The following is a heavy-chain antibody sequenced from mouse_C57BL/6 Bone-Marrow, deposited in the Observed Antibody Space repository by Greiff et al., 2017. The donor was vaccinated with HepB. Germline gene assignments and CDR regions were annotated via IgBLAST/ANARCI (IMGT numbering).Heavy chain of an antibody. CDR2: IHPNSGST. CDR3: ARGDYDYDDYFDY. CDR1: GYTFTSYW. J-gene: IGHJ2*01. D-gene: IGHD2-4*01. V-gene: IGHV1-64*01. Sequence: VQLQQPGAELVKPGASVKLSCKASGYTFTSYWMHWVKQRPGQGLEWIGMIHPNSGSTNYNEKFKSKATLTVDKSSSTAYMQLSSLTSEDSAVYYCARGDYDYDDYFDYWGQGTTLTVSS.